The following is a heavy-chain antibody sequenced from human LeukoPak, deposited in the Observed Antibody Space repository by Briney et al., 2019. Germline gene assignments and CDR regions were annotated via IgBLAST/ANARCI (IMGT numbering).Heavy chain of an antibody. D-gene: IGHD6-19*01. Sequence: PGGSLRLSCAASGFTFSIYSMNWVRQAPGKGLEWVSSIGGSSSSLYYAESVKGRFTISRDNAKNSLYLQMNSLRAEDTALYYCAKDKVGIAVAPTDYWGQGTLVTVSS. CDR1: GFTFSIYS. J-gene: IGHJ4*02. CDR2: IGGSSSSL. V-gene: IGHV3-21*04. CDR3: AKDKVGIAVAPTDY.